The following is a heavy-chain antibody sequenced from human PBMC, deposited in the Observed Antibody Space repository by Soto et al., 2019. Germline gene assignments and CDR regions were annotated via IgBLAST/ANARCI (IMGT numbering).Heavy chain of an antibody. CDR1: GVTFSSYA. CDR2: ISGSGGST. D-gene: IGHD3-22*01. J-gene: IGHJ4*02. V-gene: IGHV3-23*01. Sequence: GSLRLSCAAAGVTFSSYAMSGVRQAPGKGLEWVSAISGSGGSTYYADSVKGRFTISRDNSKNTLYLQMNSMRAEDTAVYYCAKANFERNYYDSRGYYVGRNFDYSGQGTLLTVSS. CDR3: AKANFERNYYDSRGYYVGRNFDY.